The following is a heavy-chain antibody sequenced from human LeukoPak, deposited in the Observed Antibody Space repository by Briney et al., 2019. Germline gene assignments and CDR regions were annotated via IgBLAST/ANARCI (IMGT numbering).Heavy chain of an antibody. J-gene: IGHJ4*02. CDR2: ISGGGGNT. V-gene: IGHV3-23*01. CDR1: KFAFSCYA. CDR3: AKGYNSGWYYFDF. Sequence: GGSLRLSCAASKFAFSCYAMSWVRQAPGKGLEWVSAISGGGGNTYYADSVKGRCTISRDNSKNTPYLQMNSLRAEDTAVYYCAKGYNSGWYYFDFWGQGTLVTVSS. D-gene: IGHD6-19*01.